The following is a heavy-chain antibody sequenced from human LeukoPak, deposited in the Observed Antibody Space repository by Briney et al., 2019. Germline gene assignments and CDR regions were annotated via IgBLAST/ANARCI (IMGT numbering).Heavy chain of an antibody. Sequence: SETLSLTCTVSGGSISSYYWSCIRQPPREGLQWIGGMYSSGSTYYNPSLNSRVTISVETSKNKFSLKLSSVTASDTAVYYCARSGSGYLRYYFDYWGEGTLVTVSS. CDR2: MYSSGST. CDR1: GGSISSYY. D-gene: IGHD5-12*01. CDR3: ARSGSGYLRYYFDY. J-gene: IGHJ4*02. V-gene: IGHV4-59*12.